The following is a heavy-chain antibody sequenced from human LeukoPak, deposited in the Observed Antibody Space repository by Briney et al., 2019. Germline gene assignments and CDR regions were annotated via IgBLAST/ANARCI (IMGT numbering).Heavy chain of an antibody. CDR3: ATYRQVLLLFES. D-gene: IGHD2-8*02. CDR2: IFPSGGEI. J-gene: IGHJ4*02. CDR1: GFTFSTFA. V-gene: IGHV3-23*01. Sequence: GGSLRLSCAASGFTFSTFAMIWVRQPPGKGLEWVSSIFPSGGEIHYADSVRGRFTISRDNSKSTLSLQMNSLRAEDTAMYYCATYRQVLLLFESWGQGTLVTVSS.